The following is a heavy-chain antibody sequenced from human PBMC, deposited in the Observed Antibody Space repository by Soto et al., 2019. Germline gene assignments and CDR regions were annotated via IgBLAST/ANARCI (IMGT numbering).Heavy chain of an antibody. CDR1: GYTFTRYT. CDR3: ARGIATGQLDP. CDR2: INPDNGNT. D-gene: IGHD2-15*01. J-gene: IGHJ5*02. V-gene: IGHV1-3*01. Sequence: GASVKVSCTVSGYTFTRYTMNWVRHAPGQRLEWMGWINPDNGNTKSSQEFQDRVIITRDTSASTAYMDLSSLRSEDTAVYYCARGIATGQLDPWGQGTLVTVSS.